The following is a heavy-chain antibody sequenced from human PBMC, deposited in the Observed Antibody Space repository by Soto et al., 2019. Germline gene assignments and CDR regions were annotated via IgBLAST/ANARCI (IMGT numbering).Heavy chain of an antibody. J-gene: IGHJ5*02. V-gene: IGHV3-53*01. CDR2: IYSSGTT. Sequence: PGGSLRLSCAASGFTVSSNYMSWVRQAPGKGLEWVSVIYSSGTTKYEDSVKGRFSISRDNSKNTLYLQMNSLRAEDTAVYYCARARYNWNYPTWFDPWGQGTLVTVSS. CDR1: GFTVSSNY. D-gene: IGHD1-7*01. CDR3: ARARYNWNYPTWFDP.